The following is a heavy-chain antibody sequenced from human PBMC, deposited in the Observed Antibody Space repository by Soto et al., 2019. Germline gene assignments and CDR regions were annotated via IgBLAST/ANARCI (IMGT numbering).Heavy chain of an antibody. Sequence: PSETLSVTCTVSSGSISSDGYYWNWVRQHPGKGLEWIGYIYYSGSTYSNPSLKSRVTISVDTSKNQFSLKLSSVTAADTAVYYCSASSGSRHAFDYCGQANLVTVFS. V-gene: IGHV4-31*03. CDR3: SASSGSRHAFDY. CDR2: IYYSGST. CDR1: SGSISSDGYY. J-gene: IGHJ4*02. D-gene: IGHD6-19*01.